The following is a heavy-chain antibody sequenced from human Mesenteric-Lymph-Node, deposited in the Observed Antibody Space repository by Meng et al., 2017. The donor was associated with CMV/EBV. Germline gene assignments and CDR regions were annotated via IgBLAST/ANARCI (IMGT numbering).Heavy chain of an antibody. J-gene: IGHJ4*02. Sequence: KVSCKGSGYRFTNFWIGWVRQMAGKGLEWMGIIFPGDSDTTYSPSFQGQVTISADISTSTAYLQWSSLKASDTAMYYCAIYSGLNNFDYWGQGTLVTVSS. CDR2: IFPGDSDT. CDR1: GYRFTNFW. D-gene: IGHD5-12*01. V-gene: IGHV5-51*01. CDR3: AIYSGLNNFDY.